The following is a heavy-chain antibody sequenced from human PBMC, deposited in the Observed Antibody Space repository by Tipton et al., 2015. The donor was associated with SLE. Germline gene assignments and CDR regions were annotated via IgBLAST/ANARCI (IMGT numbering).Heavy chain of an antibody. D-gene: IGHD4-11*01. V-gene: IGHV4-59*11. CDR3: ARASNTRAFDT. J-gene: IGHJ3*02. CDR2: IYHSGST. CDR1: SGSIGSHY. Sequence: LRLSCTVSSGSIGSHYWSWIRQPPGKGLEWIGYIYHSGSTNYSPSLKSRVTMSVDTSKNQFSLRLRSVTSADTAIYFCARASNTRAFDTWGQGTMVTVSS.